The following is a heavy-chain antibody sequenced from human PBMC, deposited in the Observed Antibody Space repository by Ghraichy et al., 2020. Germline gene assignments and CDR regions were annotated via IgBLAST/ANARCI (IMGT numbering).Heavy chain of an antibody. Sequence: ASVKVSCKASGYTFSSYGISWVRQAPGQGLEWMGWISGNSGNTNYAQNLQGRVTMTTDTSTSTAYMELRSLRSDDTAVYYCARDKLVDYSPNPWGQGTMVTVSS. CDR3: ARDKLVDYSPNP. J-gene: IGHJ3*01. CDR2: ISGNSGNT. V-gene: IGHV1-18*01. CDR1: GYTFSSYG. D-gene: IGHD4-11*01.